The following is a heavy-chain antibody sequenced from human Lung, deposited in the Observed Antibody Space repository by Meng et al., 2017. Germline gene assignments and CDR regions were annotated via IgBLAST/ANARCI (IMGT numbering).Heavy chain of an antibody. J-gene: IGHJ4*02. CDR1: GGSFSDHY. Sequence: QVQLQQGGAGLLKASETLSLTCVVSGGSFSDHYWSWIRQPPGKGLEWIGEINHSGSTNYNPSLESRATISVDTSQNNLSLKLSSVTAADSAVYYCARGPTTMAHDFDYWGQGTLVTVSS. CDR3: ARGPTTMAHDFDY. D-gene: IGHD4-11*01. CDR2: INHSGST. V-gene: IGHV4-34*01.